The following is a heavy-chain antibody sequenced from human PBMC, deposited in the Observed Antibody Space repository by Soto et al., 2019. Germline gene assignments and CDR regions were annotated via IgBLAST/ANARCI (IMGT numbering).Heavy chain of an antibody. J-gene: IGHJ4*02. V-gene: IGHV4-34*01. Sequence: SETLSLTCAVYGGSFSGYYWSWIRQPPGKGLEWIGEINHSGSTNYNPSLKSRVTISVDTSKNQFSLKLSSVTAADTAVYYGARGDCSSTSCYFGTSESFDYWGQGTLVTVSS. CDR2: INHSGST. CDR3: ARGDCSSTSCYFGTSESFDY. D-gene: IGHD2-2*01. CDR1: GGSFSGYY.